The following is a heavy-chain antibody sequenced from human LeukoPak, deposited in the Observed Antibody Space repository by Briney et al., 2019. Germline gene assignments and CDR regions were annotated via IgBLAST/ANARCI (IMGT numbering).Heavy chain of an antibody. CDR2: ITGGGGSI. CDR3: ARYRVGATDY. V-gene: IGHV3-48*04. D-gene: IGHD1-26*01. Sequence: PGGSLRLSCAASGFTFSNYWMTWVRQAPGKGLEWVSYITGGGGSIYYADSVKGRFTISRDNAKNSLYLQMNSLRAEDTAVYYCARYRVGATDYWGQGTLVTVSS. CDR1: GFTFSNYW. J-gene: IGHJ4*02.